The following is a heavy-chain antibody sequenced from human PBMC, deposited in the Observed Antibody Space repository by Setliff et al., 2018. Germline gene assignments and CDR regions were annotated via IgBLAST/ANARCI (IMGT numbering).Heavy chain of an antibody. CDR3: ARDGGGDSDAFDI. Sequence: ASVKVSCKASGYTFSSYGISWVRQAPGQGLEWMGRINPSSGATIYAQKFQGRVTMTSDTSISTAYMEPGRLRSDDTAVYFCARDGGGDSDAFDIWGQGTMVTVSS. CDR2: INPSSGAT. J-gene: IGHJ3*02. D-gene: IGHD3-16*01. V-gene: IGHV1-2*06. CDR1: GYTFSSYG.